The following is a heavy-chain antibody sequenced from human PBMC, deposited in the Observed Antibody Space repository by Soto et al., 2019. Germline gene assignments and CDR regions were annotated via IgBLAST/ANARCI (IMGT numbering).Heavy chain of an antibody. D-gene: IGHD6-6*01. CDR2: ISYTGRT. CDR1: GGSISSDANF. Sequence: SETLSLTCTVSGGSISSDANFWSWIRQLPGRGLEWIGYISYTGRTYYTPSLNSRLTISLDTSKNLFSLRLSAVTAADTAVYFCARGSFSSSSSWFEPWGQGTLVTVSS. J-gene: IGHJ5*02. CDR3: ARGSFSSSSSWFEP. V-gene: IGHV4-31*03.